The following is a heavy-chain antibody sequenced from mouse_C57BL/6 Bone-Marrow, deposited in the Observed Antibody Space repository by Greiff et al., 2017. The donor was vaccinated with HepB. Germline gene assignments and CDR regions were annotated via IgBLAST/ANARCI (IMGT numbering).Heavy chain of an antibody. CDR1: GFTFSDYG. CDR3: ARRLRRPHYYAMDY. V-gene: IGHV5-17*01. J-gene: IGHJ4*01. Sequence: EVQLVESGGGLVKPGGSLKLSCAASGFTFSDYGMHWVRQAPEQGLEWVAYISSGSSTIYYADTVKGRFTISRDNAKNTLFLQMTSLRSEDTAMYYCARRLRRPHYYAMDYWGQGTSVTVSS. D-gene: IGHD2-2*01. CDR2: ISSGSSTI.